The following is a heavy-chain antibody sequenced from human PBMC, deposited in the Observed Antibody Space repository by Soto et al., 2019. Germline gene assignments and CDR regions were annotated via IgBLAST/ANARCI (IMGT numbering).Heavy chain of an antibody. D-gene: IGHD6-19*01. V-gene: IGHV4-59*08. CDR3: ARHGGIAVASSAFAI. Sequence: PSETLSLTCTVSGGSISSYYWSWIRQPPGKGLEWIGYIYYSGSTNYNPSLKSRVTISVDTSKNQFSLKLSSVTAADTAVYYCARHGGIAVASSAFAIWGQGTMVTVSS. J-gene: IGHJ3*02. CDR2: IYYSGST. CDR1: GGSISSYY.